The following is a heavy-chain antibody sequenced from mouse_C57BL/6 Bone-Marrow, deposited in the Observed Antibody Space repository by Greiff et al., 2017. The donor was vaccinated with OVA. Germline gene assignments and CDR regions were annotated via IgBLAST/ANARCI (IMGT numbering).Heavy chain of an antibody. J-gene: IGHJ1*03. CDR3: AGLLYLYRYFDV. CDR1: GYTFTSYW. D-gene: IGHD2-12*01. CDR2: IHPNSGST. Sequence: QVQLQQPGAELVKPGASVKLSCKASGYTFTSYWMHWVKQRPGQGLEWIGMIHPNSGSTNYNEKFKSKATLTVDKSSSTAYMQLSSLTSEDSAVYYCAGLLYLYRYFDVWGTGTTVTVSA. V-gene: IGHV1-64*01.